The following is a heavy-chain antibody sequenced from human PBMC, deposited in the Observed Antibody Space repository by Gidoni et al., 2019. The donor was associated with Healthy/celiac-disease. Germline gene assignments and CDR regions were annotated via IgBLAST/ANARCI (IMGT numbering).Heavy chain of an antibody. V-gene: IGHV3-15*01. Sequence: EVPLVESGGGLVKPGGSLRLSCAASRFPFSTAWMSLVRQAPGKGLEWVGRIKSKTDGGTTDYAAPVKGRFTISRDDSKNTLYLQMNSLKTEDTAVYYCTTVPLASGWTSYYYYYYMDVWGKGTTVTVSS. CDR2: IKSKTDGGTT. CDR3: TTVPLASGWTSYYYYYYMDV. CDR1: RFPFSTAW. D-gene: IGHD6-19*01. J-gene: IGHJ6*03.